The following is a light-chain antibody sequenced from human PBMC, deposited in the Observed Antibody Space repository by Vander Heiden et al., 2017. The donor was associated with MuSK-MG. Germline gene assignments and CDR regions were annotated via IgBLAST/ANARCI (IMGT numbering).Light chain of an antibody. V-gene: IGKV1-39*01. CDR3: QQSYSTPLVT. Sequence: DTQMTQSPSSLSASVGDRVTITCRASQSISSYLNWYQQKPGKAPKLLIYAASSLQSGVPSRFSGSGSGTDFTLTISSLQPEDFATYYCQQSYSTPLVTFGGGTKVEIK. CDR1: QSISSY. CDR2: AAS. J-gene: IGKJ4*01.